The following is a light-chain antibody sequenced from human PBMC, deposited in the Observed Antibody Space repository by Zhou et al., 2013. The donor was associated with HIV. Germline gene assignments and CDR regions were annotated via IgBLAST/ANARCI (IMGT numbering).Light chain of an antibody. CDR1: QSVASAH. CDR3: QRYGSSSYS. Sequence: EIVMTQSPATLSVSPGERATLSCRASQSVASAHLAWYQQKPGQTPRLLIYGASSRATGIPDRFSGSGSGTDFTLTINRLEPEDFAVYYCQRYGSSSYSFGQGTKLEIK. V-gene: IGKV3-20*01. CDR2: GAS. J-gene: IGKJ2*01.